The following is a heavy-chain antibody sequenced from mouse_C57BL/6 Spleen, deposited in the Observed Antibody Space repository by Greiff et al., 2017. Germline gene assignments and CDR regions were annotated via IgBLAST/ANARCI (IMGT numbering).Heavy chain of an antibody. V-gene: IGHV1-50*01. CDR1: GYTFTSYW. J-gene: IGHJ2*01. CDR3: ARKGRLRNFDY. CDR2: IDPSDSYT. D-gene: IGHD1-1*01. Sequence: VQLQQPGAELVKPGASVKLSCKASGYTFTSYWMQWVKQRPGQGLEWIGEIDPSDSYTNYNQKFKGKATLTVDTSSSTAYMQLSSLTSEDSAVYYCARKGRLRNFDYWGQGTTLTVSS.